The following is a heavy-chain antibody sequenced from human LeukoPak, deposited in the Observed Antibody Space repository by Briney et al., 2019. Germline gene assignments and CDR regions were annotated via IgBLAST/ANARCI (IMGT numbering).Heavy chain of an antibody. J-gene: IGHJ4*02. V-gene: IGHV5-10-1*01. D-gene: IGHD1-1*01. CDR2: IDPSDSYT. CDR1: GYSFTSYW. Sequence: GESLKISCKGSGYSFTSYWISWVRQMPGKGLECMGRIDPSDSYTNYSPSFQGHVTISADKSISTAYLQWSSLKASDTAMYYCARHPNLLYNWNDRCFDYWGQGTLVTVSS. CDR3: ARHPNLLYNWNDRCFDY.